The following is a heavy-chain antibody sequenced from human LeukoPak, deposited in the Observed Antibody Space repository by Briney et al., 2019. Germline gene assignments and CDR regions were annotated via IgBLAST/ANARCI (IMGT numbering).Heavy chain of an antibody. V-gene: IGHV1-69*04. CDR3: ASTAPFGELY. D-gene: IGHD3-10*01. J-gene: IGHJ4*02. CDR2: IIPILGIA. CDR1: VSTFSSYA. Sequence: SVKVSCKASVSTFSSYAIGLVRQAPGQGLEWMGRIIPILGIANYAQKIQSRVTITADKSTSTAYMKLSSLRSEDTAGYYCASTAPFGELYWGQGTLVTVSS.